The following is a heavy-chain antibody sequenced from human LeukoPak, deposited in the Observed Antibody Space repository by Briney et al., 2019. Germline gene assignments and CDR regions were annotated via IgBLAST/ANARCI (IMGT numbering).Heavy chain of an antibody. J-gene: IGHJ4*02. CDR3: ARDTYCGGDCYSYLDY. CDR2: IIPIFGIA. V-gene: IGHV1-69*04. Sequence: SVEVSCKASGGTFSSYAISWVRQAPGQGLEWMGRIIPIFGIANYAQKFQGRVTITADKSTSTAYMELSSLRSEDTAVYYCARDTYCGGDCYSYLDYWGQGTLVTASS. CDR1: GGTFSSYA. D-gene: IGHD2-21*02.